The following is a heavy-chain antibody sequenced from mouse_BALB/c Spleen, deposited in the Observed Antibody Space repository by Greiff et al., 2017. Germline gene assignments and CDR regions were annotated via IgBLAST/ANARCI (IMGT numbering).Heavy chain of an antibody. J-gene: IGHJ3*01. CDR2: ISSGGSYT. V-gene: IGHV5-9-4*01. CDR1: GFTFSSYA. Sequence: EVKLVESGGGLVKPGGSLKLSCAASGFTFSSYAMSWVRQSPEKRLEWVAEISSGGSYTYYPDTVTGRFTISRDNAKNTLYLEMSSLRSEDTAMYYCARDSYYYGSSYFAYWGQGTLVTVSA. CDR3: ARDSYYYGSSYFAY. D-gene: IGHD1-1*01.